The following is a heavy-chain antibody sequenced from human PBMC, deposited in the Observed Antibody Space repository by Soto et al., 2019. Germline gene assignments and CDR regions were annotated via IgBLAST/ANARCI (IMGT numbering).Heavy chain of an antibody. J-gene: IGHJ4*02. V-gene: IGHV3-33*01. Sequence: QVQLVESGGGVVQPGRSLRLSCAASGFTFSSYGMHWVRQAPGKGLECVAVIWYDGINKYYADSVKGRFTISRDNSKNTLHQQMTSLRAEDTAVYYCARDANWNHDYWGQGTLVTVSS. CDR2: IWYDGINK. CDR3: ARDANWNHDY. D-gene: IGHD1-20*01. CDR1: GFTFSSYG.